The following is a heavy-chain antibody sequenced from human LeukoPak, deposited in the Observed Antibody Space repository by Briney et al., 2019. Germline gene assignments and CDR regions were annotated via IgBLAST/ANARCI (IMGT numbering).Heavy chain of an antibody. CDR2: MSYSGSS. CDR1: GGSISSSNYY. Sequence: KPSETPSLTCTVSGGSISSSNYYWGWIRQPPGKGLEYIGSMSYSGSSYYNPSLKSRVTISVDTSKDQFSLKLSSVTAADTAVYYCARGSPYHYWGQGTLVTVSS. J-gene: IGHJ4*02. CDR3: ARGSPYHY. V-gene: IGHV4-39*01. D-gene: IGHD2-2*01.